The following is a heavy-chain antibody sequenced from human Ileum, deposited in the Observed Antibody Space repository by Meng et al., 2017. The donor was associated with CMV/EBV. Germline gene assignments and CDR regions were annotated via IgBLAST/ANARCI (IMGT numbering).Heavy chain of an antibody. D-gene: IGHD2/OR15-2a*01. CDR2: IKSKIDGGTS. J-gene: IGHJ4*02. Sequence: VGCGGGVVKPGGSLRLSCVALGLTFSNAWMSWVRQAPGKGLEWVARIKSKIDGGTSDYAAPVKGRFTISRDDSKNTIYLEMNSLKIEDTAVYYCTPQNAYWGQGTLVTVSS. CDR3: TPQNAY. CDR1: GLTFSNAW. V-gene: IGHV3-15*01.